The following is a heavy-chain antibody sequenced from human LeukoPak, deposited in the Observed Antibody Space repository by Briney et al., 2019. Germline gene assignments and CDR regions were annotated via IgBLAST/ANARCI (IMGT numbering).Heavy chain of an antibody. CDR1: GFTVSSNY. CDR3: AGGSDSSGYYYVGFAFDI. Sequence: GGSLRLSCAASGFTVSSNYMSWVRQAPGKGLEWVSVIYSGGSTYYADSVKGRFTISGDNSKNTLYLQMNSLRAEDTAVYYCAGGSDSSGYYYVGFAFDIWGQGTMVTVSS. CDR2: IYSGGST. V-gene: IGHV3-53*01. D-gene: IGHD3-22*01. J-gene: IGHJ3*02.